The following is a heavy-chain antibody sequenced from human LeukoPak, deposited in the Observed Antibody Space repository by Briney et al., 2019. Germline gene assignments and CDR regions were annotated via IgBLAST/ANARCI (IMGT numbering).Heavy chain of an antibody. CDR2: ISSSSYI. Sequence: GGSLRLSCAASGFTFSSYSMNWVRQAPGKGLEWVSSISSSSYIYYADSVKGRFTISRDNAKNSLYLQMNSLRAEDTAVYYCARVQRDCSGGSCYNYWGQGTLVTVSS. CDR1: GFTFSSYS. J-gene: IGHJ4*02. CDR3: ARVQRDCSGGSCYNY. D-gene: IGHD2-15*01. V-gene: IGHV3-21*01.